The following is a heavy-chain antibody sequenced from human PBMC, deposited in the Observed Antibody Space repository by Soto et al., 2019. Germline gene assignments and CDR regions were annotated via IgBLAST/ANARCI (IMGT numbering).Heavy chain of an antibody. V-gene: IGHV4-30-2*01. CDR1: GASISSGGYS. D-gene: IGHD3-22*01. CDR3: ARGYYDSSGYWDYFDY. Sequence: PSETLSLTCAVSGASISSGGYSWSWIRQPPGKGLEWIGYIYHSGSTYYNPSLKSRVTISVDRSKNQFSLKLSSVTAADTAVYYCARGYYDSSGYWDYFDYWGQGTLVTVSS. CDR2: IYHSGST. J-gene: IGHJ4*02.